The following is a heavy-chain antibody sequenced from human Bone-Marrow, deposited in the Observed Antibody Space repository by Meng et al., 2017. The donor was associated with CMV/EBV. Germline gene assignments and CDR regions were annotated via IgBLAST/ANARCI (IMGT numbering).Heavy chain of an antibody. CDR1: GGTFSSYA. D-gene: IGHD2-2*01. V-gene: IGHV1-69*05. CDR2: IIPIFGTA. Sequence: SVKVSCKASGGTFSSYAISWVRQAPGQGLEWMGGIIPIFGTANYAQKFQGRVTITTDESTSTAYMELSSLRSEDTAVYYCARDRCSSTSCKNPYYYYGMDVWGQGTTVPVSS. J-gene: IGHJ6*02. CDR3: ARDRCSSTSCKNPYYYYGMDV.